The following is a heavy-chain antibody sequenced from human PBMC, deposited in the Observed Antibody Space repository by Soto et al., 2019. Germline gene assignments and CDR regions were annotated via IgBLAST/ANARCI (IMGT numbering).Heavy chain of an antibody. J-gene: IGHJ5*02. V-gene: IGHV1-3*01. CDR1: GYTFTSYA. CDR2: INAGNGNT. D-gene: IGHD3-3*01. CDR3: ARDYDFWSGYPPFDP. Sequence: ASVKVSCKASGYTFTSYAMHWVRQAPGQRLEWMGWINAGNGNTKYSQKFQGRVTITRDTSASTAYMELSSLRSEDTAVYYCARDYDFWSGYPPFDPWGHGTLVTVSS.